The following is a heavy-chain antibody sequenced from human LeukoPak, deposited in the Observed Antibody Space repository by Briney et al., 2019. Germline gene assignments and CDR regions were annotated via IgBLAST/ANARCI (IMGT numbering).Heavy chain of an antibody. CDR1: GYTFTSYY. CDR2: INPNSGGT. D-gene: IGHD2-2*01. CDR3: ARVGIVVVPVAHIDP. J-gene: IGHJ5*02. Sequence: ASVKVSCKASGYTFTSYYMHWVRQAPGQGLEWMGWINPNSGGTNYAQKFQGRVTMTRDTSISTAYMELSRLRSDDTAVYYCARVGIVVVPVAHIDPWGQGTLVTVSS. V-gene: IGHV1-2*02.